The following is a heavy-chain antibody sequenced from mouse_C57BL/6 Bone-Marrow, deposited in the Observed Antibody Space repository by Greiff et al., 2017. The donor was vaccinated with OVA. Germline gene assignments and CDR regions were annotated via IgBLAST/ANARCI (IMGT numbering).Heavy chain of an antibody. J-gene: IGHJ3*01. Sequence: EVMLVESGPELVKPGASVKISCKASGYSFTGYYMNWVKQSPEKSLEWIGEINPSTGGTTYNQKFKAKATLTVDKSSSTAYMQLKSLTSEDSAVYYCARVYSNYSWFAYWGQGTLVTVSA. CDR2: INPSTGGT. CDR3: ARVYSNYSWFAY. V-gene: IGHV1-42*01. D-gene: IGHD2-5*01. CDR1: GYSFTGYY.